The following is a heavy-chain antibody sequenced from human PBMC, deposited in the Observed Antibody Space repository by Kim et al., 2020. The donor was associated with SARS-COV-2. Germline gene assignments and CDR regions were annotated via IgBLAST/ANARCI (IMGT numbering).Heavy chain of an antibody. Sequence: ASVKVSCKASGYTFTSYGISWVRQAPGQGLEWMGWISAYNGNTNYAQKLQGRVTMTTDTSTSTAYMELRSLRSDDTAVYYCARDHGGSSWYWDGLYYYYGMDVWGQGTTVTVSS. CDR1: GYTFTSYG. J-gene: IGHJ6*02. CDR3: ARDHGGSSWYWDGLYYYYGMDV. D-gene: IGHD6-13*01. V-gene: IGHV1-18*01. CDR2: ISAYNGNT.